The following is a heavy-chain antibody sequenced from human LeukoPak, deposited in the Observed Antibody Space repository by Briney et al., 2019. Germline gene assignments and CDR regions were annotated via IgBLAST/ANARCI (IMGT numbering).Heavy chain of an antibody. D-gene: IGHD2-8*01. CDR1: GFTFSSYA. CDR2: ISGSGGST. J-gene: IGHJ4*02. CDR3: AKDGVPSRYFGRNYFDY. Sequence: GGSLRLSCAASGFTFSSYAMSWVRQAPGKGLEWVSAISGSGGSTYYADSVKGRFTISRDNSKNTLYLQMNSLRAEDTAVYCCAKDGVPSRYFGRNYFDYWGQGTLVTVSS. V-gene: IGHV3-23*01.